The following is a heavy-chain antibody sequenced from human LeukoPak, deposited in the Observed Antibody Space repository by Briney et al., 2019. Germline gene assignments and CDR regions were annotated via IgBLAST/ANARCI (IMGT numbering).Heavy chain of an antibody. CDR2: IHYSGDT. V-gene: IGHV4-31*03. D-gene: IGHD2-15*01. Sequence: SETLSLTCTVSGGSISSGGFFWSWIRQHPVKGLEWIGYIHYSGDTSYNPSLKSRISISVDTSKTKFSLNMSSVTAADTALYYCTRGFHCSGGICYNYWGQGTLVTVSS. CDR1: GGSISSGGFF. CDR3: TRGFHCSGGICYNY. J-gene: IGHJ4*02.